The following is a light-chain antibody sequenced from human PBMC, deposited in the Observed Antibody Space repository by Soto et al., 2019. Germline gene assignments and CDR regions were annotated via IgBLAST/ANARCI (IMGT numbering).Light chain of an antibody. CDR3: QQSYSTLT. V-gene: IGKV1-39*01. J-gene: IGKJ4*01. CDR2: AAS. Sequence: IPMTHAPSSLSASVGDRVTIPCRASQSITNYLNWYQQKPGKAPKLLIYAASSLLSGVPSRFSGTGSGTDFTLTISSLQPEDFATYYCQQSYSTLTFGGGTKVDIK. CDR1: QSITNY.